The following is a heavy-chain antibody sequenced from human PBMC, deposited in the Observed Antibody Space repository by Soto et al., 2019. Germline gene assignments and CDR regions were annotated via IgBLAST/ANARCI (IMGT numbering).Heavy chain of an antibody. CDR3: ASTPAPYTAVFTEHPYYFGC. D-gene: IGHD3-16*01. J-gene: IGHJ4*02. Sequence: SETLSLTCTVSGGSISSSSYYWGWIRQPPGKGLEWIGSIYYSGSTYYNPSLKSRVTISVDTSKNQFSLKLSSVTAADTAVYYCASTPAPYTAVFTEHPYYFGCWGQGTLVTVSS. V-gene: IGHV4-39*01. CDR1: GGSISSSSYY. CDR2: IYYSGST.